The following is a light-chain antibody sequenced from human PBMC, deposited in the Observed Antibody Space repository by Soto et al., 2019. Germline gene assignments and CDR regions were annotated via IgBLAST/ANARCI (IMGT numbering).Light chain of an antibody. J-gene: IGKJ5*01. CDR3: QQRSNWPPIT. CDR1: ESVVSNY. Sequence: IVMTQSPATLSLSPGERATLSCRATESVVSNYLAWYQLKPGQAPRLLIYDASSRATGIPDRFSGSGSGTDFTLTISRLEHEDFAVYYCQQRSNWPPITFGQGTRLEIK. CDR2: DAS. V-gene: IGKV3D-20*02.